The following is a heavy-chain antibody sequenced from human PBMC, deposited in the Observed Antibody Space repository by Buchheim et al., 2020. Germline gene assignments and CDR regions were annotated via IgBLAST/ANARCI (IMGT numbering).Heavy chain of an antibody. V-gene: IGHV4-30-4*01. J-gene: IGHJ4*02. CDR2: IYYSGST. CDR1: GGSISSGDYY. Sequence: QVQLQESGPGLVKPSQTLSLTCTVSGGSISSGDYYWSWIRQPPGKGLEWIGYIYYSGSTYYTPSLKGRVTISVDTSKTTFSLKLSSVTAADTAVYYCARVNRNAYCSGGSCYSVFDYWGQGTL. D-gene: IGHD2-15*01. CDR3: ARVNRNAYCSGGSCYSVFDY.